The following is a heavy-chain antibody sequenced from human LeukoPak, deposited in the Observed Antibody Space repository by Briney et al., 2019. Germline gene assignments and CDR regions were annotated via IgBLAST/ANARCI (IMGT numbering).Heavy chain of an antibody. V-gene: IGHV3-23*01. Sequence: TGGSLRPSCAASGFTFSSYAMSWVRQAPGKGLEWVSAISGSGGSTYYADSVKGRFTISRDNSKNTLYLQMNSLRAEDTAVYYCARAPDCSSTSCYLQYGMDVWGQGTTVTVSS. CDR3: ARAPDCSSTSCYLQYGMDV. CDR2: ISGSGGST. D-gene: IGHD2-2*01. J-gene: IGHJ6*02. CDR1: GFTFSSYA.